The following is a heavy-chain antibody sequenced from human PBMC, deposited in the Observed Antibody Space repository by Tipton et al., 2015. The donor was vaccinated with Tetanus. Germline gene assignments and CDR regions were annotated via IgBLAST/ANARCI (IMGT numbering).Heavy chain of an antibody. Sequence: TLSLTCTVSGGSISSYYWSWIRQPPGQGLEWIGYIYYSGSTNYNPSLKSRVTISVDTSKNQFSLKLSSVTAADTAVYYCARVSTIFGVVIAYYFDYWGQGTLVTVSS. CDR2: IYYSGST. J-gene: IGHJ4*02. CDR1: GGSISSYY. V-gene: IGHV4-59*01. D-gene: IGHD3-3*01. CDR3: ARVSTIFGVVIAYYFDY.